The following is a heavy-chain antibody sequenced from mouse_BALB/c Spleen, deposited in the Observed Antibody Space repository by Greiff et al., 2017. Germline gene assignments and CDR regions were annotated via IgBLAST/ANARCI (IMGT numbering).Heavy chain of an antibody. D-gene: IGHD2-4*01. CDR2: IDPANGNT. Sequence: VQLQQSGAELVKPGASVKLSCTASGFNIKDTYMHWVKQRPEQGLEWIGRIDPANGNTKYDPKFQGKATITADTSSNTAYLQLSSLTSEDTAVYYCAVDYDRDAMDYWGQGTSVTVSS. V-gene: IGHV14-3*02. CDR3: AVDYDRDAMDY. CDR1: GFNIKDTY. J-gene: IGHJ4*01.